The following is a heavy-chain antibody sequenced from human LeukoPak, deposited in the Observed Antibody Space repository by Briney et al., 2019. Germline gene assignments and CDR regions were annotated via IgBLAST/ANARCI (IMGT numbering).Heavy chain of an antibody. Sequence: GGSLRLSCAASGFTLSSYGMHWVRQAPGKGLEWVAVISYDGSNKYYADSVKGRFTISRDNSKNTLYLQMNSLRAEDTAVYYCAKDMGSGYLIDAFDIWGQGTMVTVSS. V-gene: IGHV3-30*18. J-gene: IGHJ3*02. D-gene: IGHD3-22*01. CDR2: ISYDGSNK. CDR3: AKDMGSGYLIDAFDI. CDR1: GFTLSSYG.